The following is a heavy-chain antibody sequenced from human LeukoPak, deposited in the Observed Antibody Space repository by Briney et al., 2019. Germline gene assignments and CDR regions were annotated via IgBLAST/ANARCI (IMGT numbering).Heavy chain of an antibody. V-gene: IGHV3-21*01. CDR1: GLTLSSSW. J-gene: IGHJ4*02. Sequence: KTGGSLRLSWAASGLTLSSSWRHWVRKAPGKGREWVSSISSTSSNTYYADSVKGRFTISRDNAKNSLYLQMNSLRAEDTAVYYCAKEYCSGGRCYAYLDYWGPGTLVTVSS. D-gene: IGHD2-15*01. CDR2: ISSTSSNT. CDR3: AKEYCSGGRCYAYLDY.